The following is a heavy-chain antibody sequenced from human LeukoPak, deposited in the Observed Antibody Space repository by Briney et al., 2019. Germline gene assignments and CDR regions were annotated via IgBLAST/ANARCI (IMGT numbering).Heavy chain of an antibody. V-gene: IGHV1-69*04. CDR2: IIPILSIA. CDR3: ARGGSGAPTLNYYYYGMDV. D-gene: IGHD3-10*01. J-gene: IGHJ6*02. Sequence: GASVKVSCKASGGTFSSYAISWVRQAPGQGLEWMGRIIPILSIANYAQKFQGRVTITADKSTSTAYMELSSLRSEDTAVCYCARGGSGAPTLNYYYYGMDVWGQGTTVTVSS. CDR1: GGTFSSYA.